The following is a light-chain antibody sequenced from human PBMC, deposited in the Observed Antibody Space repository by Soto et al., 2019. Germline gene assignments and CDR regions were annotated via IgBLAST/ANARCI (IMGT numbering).Light chain of an antibody. CDR2: GAA. Sequence: IVLTQSPGTLSLSPGERATLSCRASQSIISSYLAWYQQKPGQAPRLLVYGAASRATGLQDWFSGSGSGTDFTLTISRLVPEDFAVYYCQQYGSSRFTFGPGTKVDIK. CDR3: QQYGSSRFT. J-gene: IGKJ3*01. V-gene: IGKV3-20*01. CDR1: QSIISSY.